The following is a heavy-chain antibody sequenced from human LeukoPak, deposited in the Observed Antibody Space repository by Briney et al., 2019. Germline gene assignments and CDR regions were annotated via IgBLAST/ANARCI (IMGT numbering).Heavy chain of an antibody. Sequence: GRSLRLSCTASGFTFSDFAMHWVRQAPGKGPEWVAVISEDGSRKSYADSVKGRFTISRDNSENTVYLQMDSLRVDDTALYYCARAYSTSWYRAYWGQGSLVTVSS. J-gene: IGHJ4*02. D-gene: IGHD6-13*01. CDR3: ARAYSTSWYRAY. CDR2: ISEDGSRK. V-gene: IGHV3-30*01. CDR1: GFTFSDFA.